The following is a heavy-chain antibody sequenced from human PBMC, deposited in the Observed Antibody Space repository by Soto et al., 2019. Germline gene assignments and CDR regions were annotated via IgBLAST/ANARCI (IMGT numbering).Heavy chain of an antibody. CDR3: AREARYSSSWPEDY. Sequence: QAGGSLRLSCAASGFTFSSYAMHWVRQAPGKGLEWVAVISYDGSNKYYADSVKGRFTISRDNSKNTLYLQMNSLRAEDTAVYYCAREARYSSSWPEDYWGQGTLVTVSS. J-gene: IGHJ4*02. V-gene: IGHV3-30-3*01. CDR2: ISYDGSNK. D-gene: IGHD6-13*01. CDR1: GFTFSSYA.